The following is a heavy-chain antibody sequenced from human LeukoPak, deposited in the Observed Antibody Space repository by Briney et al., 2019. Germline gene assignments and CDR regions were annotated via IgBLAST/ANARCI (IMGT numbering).Heavy chain of an antibody. CDR3: ARVDAALDY. Sequence: GGSLRLSCAASRFTFSNYSMNWVRQAPGKGLEWVSSISRGSGHIYYADSVKGRLTTSRDNARNSLYLQTNSLRAEDTAIYYCARVDAALDYWGQGTLVTVPS. V-gene: IGHV3-21*01. D-gene: IGHD6-6*01. CDR2: ISRGSGHI. J-gene: IGHJ4*02. CDR1: RFTFSNYS.